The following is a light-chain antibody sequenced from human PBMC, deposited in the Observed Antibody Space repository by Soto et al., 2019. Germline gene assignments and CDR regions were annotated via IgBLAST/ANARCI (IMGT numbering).Light chain of an antibody. Sequence: DIQMTQSPSTLSASVGDTVTITCRASESIDNWLAWYKQKPGKVPSLMIYKTSTLEDGVPSRVRCTGSGTDFTLTIYNLQPDDVATYYCQQWSLYSWTFGQGTKVDIK. CDR1: ESIDNW. CDR2: KTS. V-gene: IGKV1-5*03. J-gene: IGKJ1*01. CDR3: QQWSLYSWT.